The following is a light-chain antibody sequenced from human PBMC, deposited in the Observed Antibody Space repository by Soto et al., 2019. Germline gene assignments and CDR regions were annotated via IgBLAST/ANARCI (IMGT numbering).Light chain of an antibody. CDR1: RSVSSSY. Sequence: EIVLTQSPGTLSLSPGERATLSCRASRSVSSSYLAWYQQRPGQAPRLLIYVASSRATGIPDRFSGSGSGTDFTLTISRLEPEDFAVYYCQQYGSSPLTFGGGTKVEIK. J-gene: IGKJ4*01. CDR2: VAS. V-gene: IGKV3-20*01. CDR3: QQYGSSPLT.